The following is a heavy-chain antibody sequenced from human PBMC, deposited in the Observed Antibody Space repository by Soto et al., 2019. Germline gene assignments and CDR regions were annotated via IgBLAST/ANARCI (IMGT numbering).Heavy chain of an antibody. J-gene: IGHJ6*02. CDR1: GYGFTNYW. CDR3: ARAYSYGPGRAMDV. V-gene: IGHV5-51*01. CDR2: IYPGGFDV. Sequence: GESLKISCKGSGYGFTNYWIGWVRQMPGKGLEWMGIIYPGGFDVRYSPSFQGQVTFSADKSISTAYLQWSSLKASDTAMYYCARAYSYGPGRAMDVWGQGTTVTVSS. D-gene: IGHD5-18*01.